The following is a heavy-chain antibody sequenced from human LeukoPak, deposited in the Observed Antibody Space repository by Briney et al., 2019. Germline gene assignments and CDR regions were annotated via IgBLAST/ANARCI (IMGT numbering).Heavy chain of an antibody. Sequence: SQTLSLTCTVSGVSISSGGYYWSWIRQHPGKGLEWIGYIYYSGSTYYNPSLKSRVTISVDTSKNQFSLKLSSVAAADTAVYYCARTGYSYGFYFDYWGQGTLVTVSS. V-gene: IGHV4-31*03. CDR2: IYYSGST. CDR1: GVSISSGGYY. CDR3: ARTGYSYGFYFDY. J-gene: IGHJ4*02. D-gene: IGHD5-18*01.